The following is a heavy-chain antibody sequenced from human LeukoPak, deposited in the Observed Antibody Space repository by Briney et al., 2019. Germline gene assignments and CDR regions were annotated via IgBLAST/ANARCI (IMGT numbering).Heavy chain of an antibody. CDR2: INPNSGGT. CDR1: GGTFSSYA. Sequence: ASVKVSCKASGGTFSSYAISWVRHAPGQGLEWMGWINPNSGGTNYAQKFQGRVTMTRDTSISTAYMELSRLRSDDTAVYYCAGGILTGAYALLFWGQGTLVTVSS. D-gene: IGHD3-9*01. CDR3: AGGILTGAYALLF. J-gene: IGHJ4*02. V-gene: IGHV1-2*02.